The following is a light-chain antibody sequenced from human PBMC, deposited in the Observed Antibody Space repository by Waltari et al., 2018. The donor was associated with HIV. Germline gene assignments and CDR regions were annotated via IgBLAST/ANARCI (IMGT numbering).Light chain of an antibody. CDR3: SSYSRSTTFVV. Sequence: QSALTQPASVSGSPGQSITISCPGTSSDVGSYNLVSWYQQLPGKAPKLIIYEVTERPSGVSDRFSGSKSGNTASLTIYGLRAEDEADYSCSSYSRSTTFVVFGGGTKLTVL. J-gene: IGLJ2*01. CDR2: EVT. CDR1: SSDVGSYNL. V-gene: IGLV2-23*02.